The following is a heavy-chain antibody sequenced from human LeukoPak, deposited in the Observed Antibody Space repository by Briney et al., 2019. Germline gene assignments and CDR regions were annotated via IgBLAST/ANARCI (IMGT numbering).Heavy chain of an antibody. CDR3: ARRKGVWGNYFDP. J-gene: IGHJ5*02. Sequence: PSETLSLTCAVYGGSFSGYYWSWIRQPPGKGLEWIASISNSGSTFYNPSLKNRVTISIDTSTNHFSLKLSSVTATDTALYYCARRKGVWGNYFDPWGQGTLVTVSS. CDR1: GGSFSGYY. V-gene: IGHV4-34*01. CDR2: ISNSGST. D-gene: IGHD3-16*01.